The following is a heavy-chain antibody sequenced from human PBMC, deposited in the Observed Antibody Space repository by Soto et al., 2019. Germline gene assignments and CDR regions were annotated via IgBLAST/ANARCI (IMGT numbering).Heavy chain of an antibody. D-gene: IGHD2-2*01. CDR3: AKRKFCPSTTCFDY. CDR2: ISSSSSTI. J-gene: IGHJ4*02. V-gene: IGHV3-48*01. CDR1: GFTFSSYS. Sequence: GGSLRLSCAASGFTFSSYSMNWVRQAPGKGLEWVSYISSSSSTIYYADSVKGRFTISRDNAKNSLYLQMNSLRAEDTAVYYCAKRKFCPSTTCFDYWGQGTPVTVSS.